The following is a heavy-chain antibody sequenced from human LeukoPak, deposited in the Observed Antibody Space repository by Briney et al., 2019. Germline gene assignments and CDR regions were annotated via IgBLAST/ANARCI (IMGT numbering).Heavy chain of an antibody. D-gene: IGHD3-16*02. V-gene: IGHV3-7*05. CDR1: GFTFSSYW. CDR3: ARAVDDYVWGSYRPPGH. Sequence: PGGSLRLSCAASGFTFSSYWMIWVRQAPGKGLEWVANIKQDGREKYYVGSVKGRFTISRDNAKNSLYLQMSSLRVEDTAVYYCARAVDDYVWGSYRPPGHWGQGTLVTVSS. J-gene: IGHJ4*02. CDR2: IKQDGREK.